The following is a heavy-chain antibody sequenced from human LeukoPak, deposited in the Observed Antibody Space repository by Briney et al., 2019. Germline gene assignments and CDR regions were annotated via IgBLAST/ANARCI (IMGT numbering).Heavy chain of an antibody. J-gene: IGHJ6*02. CDR2: ISWNSGSI. Sequence: SGGSLRLSCAASGFTFSSYWMHWVRQAPGKGLEWVSGISWNSGSIGYADSVKGRFTISRDNAKNSLYLQMNSLRAEDTALYYCAKDIYGDYYYGMDVWGQGTTVTVSS. CDR3: AKDIYGDYYYGMDV. V-gene: IGHV3-9*01. D-gene: IGHD4-17*01. CDR1: GFTFSSYW.